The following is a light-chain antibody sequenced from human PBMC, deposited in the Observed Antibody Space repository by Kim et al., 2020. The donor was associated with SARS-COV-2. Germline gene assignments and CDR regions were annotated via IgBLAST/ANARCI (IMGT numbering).Light chain of an antibody. J-gene: IGLJ2*01. CDR3: CSYASGSTLI. Sequence: GQSFTVSCTRTTTDVDNYHFDSWYQRHPGEAPEVLIYDVTRRPSGVSNRFFGSKSGNTASLTISGLQAEDEADYYCCSYASGSTLIFGGGTQLTVL. CDR1: TTDVDNYHF. CDR2: DVT. V-gene: IGLV2-14*03.